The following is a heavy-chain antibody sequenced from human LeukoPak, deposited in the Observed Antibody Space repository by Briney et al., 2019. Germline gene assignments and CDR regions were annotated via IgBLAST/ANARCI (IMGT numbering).Heavy chain of an antibody. CDR2: IYYSGST. CDR1: GGSISSGGYY. J-gene: IGHJ4*02. CDR3: ARYCGGDCYHFDY. Sequence: SETLSLTCTVSGGSISSGGYYWSWIRQHPGKGLEWIGYIYYSGSTYYNPSLKSRVTISVDTSKNQFSLKLSSVTAADTAVYYCARYCGGDCYHFDYWGQGTLVTVSS. D-gene: IGHD2-21*02. V-gene: IGHV4-31*03.